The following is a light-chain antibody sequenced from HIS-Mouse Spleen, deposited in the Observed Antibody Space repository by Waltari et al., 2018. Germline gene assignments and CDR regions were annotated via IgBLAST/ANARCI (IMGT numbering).Light chain of an antibody. V-gene: IGLV3-21*02. J-gene: IGLJ3*02. Sequence: SYVLTQPPSVSVAPGQTARITCGGNNLGSKSVHWDQQKPGQAPVLVGYDDSDRPSGIPGRFSGSNSGNTATLTISRVEAGDEADYYCQVWDSSSDHWVFGGGTKLTVL. CDR1: NLGSKS. CDR2: DDS. CDR3: QVWDSSSDHWV.